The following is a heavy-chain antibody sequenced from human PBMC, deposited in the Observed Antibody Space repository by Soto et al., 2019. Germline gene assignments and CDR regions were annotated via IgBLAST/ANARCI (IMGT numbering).Heavy chain of an antibody. V-gene: IGHV4-4*02. D-gene: IGHD6-13*01. Sequence: QVQLQESGPGLVKPSGTLSLTCTVSGGSISNTNWWTWVRQPPGKGLEWIGEIYHTGSTNYNPSLKSRATMSLDKPKNQFSLKLSSVTAADTAVYYCARGITATGTQLHFDYWGQGPVVTVSS. CDR1: GGSISNTNW. CDR2: IYHTGST. J-gene: IGHJ4*02. CDR3: ARGITATGTQLHFDY.